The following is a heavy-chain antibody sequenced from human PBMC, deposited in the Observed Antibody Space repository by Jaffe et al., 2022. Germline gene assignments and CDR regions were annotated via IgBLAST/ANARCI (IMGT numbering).Heavy chain of an antibody. Sequence: EVQLVESGGGLVQPGGSLRLSCAASGFTFSSYEMNWVRQAPGKGLEWVSYISSSGSTIYYADSVKGRFTISRDNAKNSLYLQMNSLRAEDTAVYYCARDGGGRGIAVLTPGAFDIWGQGTMVTVSS. CDR1: GFTFSSYE. V-gene: IGHV3-48*03. D-gene: IGHD6-19*01. CDR2: ISSSGSTI. J-gene: IGHJ3*02. CDR3: ARDGGGRGIAVLTPGAFDI.